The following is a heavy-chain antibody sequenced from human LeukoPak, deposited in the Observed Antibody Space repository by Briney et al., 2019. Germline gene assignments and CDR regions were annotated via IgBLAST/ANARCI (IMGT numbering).Heavy chain of an antibody. CDR2: IYYSGST. CDR3: ARQPIVGATGAYYFDY. V-gene: IGHV4-39*01. D-gene: IGHD1-26*01. CDR1: GGSISSSSYY. Sequence: PSETLSLTCTVSGGSISSSSYYWGWIRQPPGKGLEWIGNIYYSGSTYYNPSLKSRVTISVDTSKNQFSLKLTSVTAADTAVYYCARQPIVGATGAYYFDYWGQGTLVTVSS. J-gene: IGHJ4*02.